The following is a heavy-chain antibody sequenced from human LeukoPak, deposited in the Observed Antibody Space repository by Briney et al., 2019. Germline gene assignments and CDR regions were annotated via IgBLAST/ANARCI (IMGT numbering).Heavy chain of an antibody. V-gene: IGHV1-2*02. CDR1: GYTFTDYY. CDR2: INLNSSGT. Sequence: ASVKVSCKASGYTFTDYYMHWVRQAPGQGLEWMGWINLNSSGTNFAQRFQGRVTMTRDTSISTAYMDLSRLISDDTAVYYCARDAGYCTGGSCWYFDHWGQGTLVTVSS. J-gene: IGHJ4*02. D-gene: IGHD2-15*01. CDR3: ARDAGYCTGGSCWYFDH.